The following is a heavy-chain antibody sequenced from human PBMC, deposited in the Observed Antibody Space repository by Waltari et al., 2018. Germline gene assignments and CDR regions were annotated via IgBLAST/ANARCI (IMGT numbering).Heavy chain of an antibody. CDR1: GFTFISYW. CDR2: INTDGSST. Sequence: EVQLVESGEGLVPPGGSLRLSCAASGFTFISYWMHWFLQPTGKGLVWVSRINTDGSSTSYADSVKGRFTISRDNAKNTLYLQMNSLRAEDTAVYYCARSPLLDSSTSCYDYWGQGTLVTVSS. D-gene: IGHD2-2*01. CDR3: ARSPLLDSSTSCYDY. V-gene: IGHV3-74*01. J-gene: IGHJ4*02.